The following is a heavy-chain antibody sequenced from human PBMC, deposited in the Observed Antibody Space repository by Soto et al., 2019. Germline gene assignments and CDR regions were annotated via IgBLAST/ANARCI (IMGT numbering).Heavy chain of an antibody. J-gene: IGHJ6*02. D-gene: IGHD3-3*01. CDR1: GFTFSSYG. V-gene: IGHV3-30*18. CDR2: ISYDGSNK. Sequence: GGSLRLSCAASGFTFSSYGMHWVRQAPGKGLEWVAVISYDGSNKYYADSVKGRFTISRDNSKNTLYLQMNSLRAEDTAVYYCAKDRAITIFGVVIKYYYYGMDVWGQGTTVTV. CDR3: AKDRAITIFGVVIKYYYYGMDV.